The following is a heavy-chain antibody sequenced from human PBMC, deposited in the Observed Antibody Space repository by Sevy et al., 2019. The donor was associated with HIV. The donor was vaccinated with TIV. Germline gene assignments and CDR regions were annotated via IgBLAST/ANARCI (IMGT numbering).Heavy chain of an antibody. CDR3: VRWDYSTSGNWFDP. CDR1: GFTFSRYS. D-gene: IGHD6-13*01. J-gene: IGHJ5*02. CDR2: ISSSGHYI. V-gene: IGHV3-21*01. Sequence: GGSLRLSCGASGFTFSRYSMNWVRQAPGKGQEWVSYISSSGHYIQYADSVRGRFTISRDNATDSLDLQMNSLRAEDTAVYFCVRWDYSTSGNWFDPWGQGTLVTVSS.